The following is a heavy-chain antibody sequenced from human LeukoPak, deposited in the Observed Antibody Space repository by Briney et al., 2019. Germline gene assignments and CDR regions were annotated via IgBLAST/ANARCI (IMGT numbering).Heavy chain of an antibody. V-gene: IGHV3-49*04. CDR2: IRSKAYGGTT. Sequence: QPGGSLRLSCAASGFTVSSNYMSWVRQAPGKGLEWVGFIRSKAYGGTTEYAASVKGRFTISRDDSKSIAYLQMNSLKTEDTAVYYCTRPGYSSSWFNNWFDPWGQGTLVTVSS. CDR3: TRPGYSSSWFNNWFDP. J-gene: IGHJ5*02. D-gene: IGHD6-13*01. CDR1: GFTVSSNY.